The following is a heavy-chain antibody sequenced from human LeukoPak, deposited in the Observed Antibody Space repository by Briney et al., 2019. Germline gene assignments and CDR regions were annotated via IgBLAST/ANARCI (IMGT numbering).Heavy chain of an antibody. CDR1: GFTFSSYA. J-gene: IGHJ4*02. V-gene: IGHV3-30-3*01. CDR3: ARDGGYDFWSGYYQDY. D-gene: IGHD3-3*01. Sequence: GGSLRLSCAASGFTFSSYAMHWVRQAPGKGLEWVAVISYDGSNKYYADSVKGRFTISRDNSKNTLYLQMNSLRAEDTAVYYCARDGGYDFWSGYYQDYWGQGTLVTVSS. CDR2: ISYDGSNK.